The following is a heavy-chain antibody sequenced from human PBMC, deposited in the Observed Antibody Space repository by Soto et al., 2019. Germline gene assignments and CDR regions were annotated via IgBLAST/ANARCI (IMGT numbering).Heavy chain of an antibody. D-gene: IGHD3-3*01. CDR1: GYSFNTYW. Sequence: PGESLKTSCQGSGYSFNTYWISWVRQVPGKGLEWMGRIDPGTSYSNYSPSFEGHVTISVDKSKSTAFLQWSSLKASDTAMYYCARHPTLHESRVWSGFDPWGQGTLVTVSS. CDR2: IDPGTSYS. CDR3: ARHPTLHESRVWSGFDP. V-gene: IGHV5-10-1*01. J-gene: IGHJ5*02.